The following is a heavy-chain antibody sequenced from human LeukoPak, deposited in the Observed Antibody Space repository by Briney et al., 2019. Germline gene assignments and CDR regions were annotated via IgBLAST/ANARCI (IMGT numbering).Heavy chain of an antibody. J-gene: IGHJ4*02. CDR3: ARGGSWGGSLGGFDY. V-gene: IGHV4-59*11. D-gene: IGHD6-13*01. CDR1: GGSISSHY. Sequence: SETLSLTCTVSGGSISSHYWSWIRQPPGKGLEWIGYIYYSGSTNYNPSLKSRLTISVDTSKNQFSLKLSSVTAADTAVYYCARGGSWGGSLGGFDYWGQGTLVTVSS. CDR2: IYYSGST.